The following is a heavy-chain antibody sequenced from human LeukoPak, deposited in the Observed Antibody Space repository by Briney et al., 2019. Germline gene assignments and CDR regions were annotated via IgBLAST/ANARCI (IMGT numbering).Heavy chain of an antibody. CDR3: ARNFLRQQLYYYYMDV. J-gene: IGHJ6*03. CDR1: GFTFSSYG. D-gene: IGHD6-13*01. CDR2: ISYDGSNK. V-gene: IGHV3-30*03. Sequence: PGGSLRLSCAASGFTFSSYGMHWVRQAPGKGLEWVAVISYDGSNKYYADSVKGRFTISRDNSKNTLYLQMNSLRPEDTAVYYCARNFLRQQLYYYYMDVWGKGTTVTVSS.